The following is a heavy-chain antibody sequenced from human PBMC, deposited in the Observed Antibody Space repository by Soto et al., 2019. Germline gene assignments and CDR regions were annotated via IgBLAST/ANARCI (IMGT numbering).Heavy chain of an antibody. CDR2: ISAYNGNT. D-gene: IGHD3-3*01. Sequence: ASVKVSCKASGYTFTSYGISWVRQAPGQGLEWMGWISAYNGNTNYAQKLQGRVTMTTDTSTSTAYMELRSLRSDDTAVYYCARVPSVDTIFGLVIVNWFDPWGQGSLVTVSS. V-gene: IGHV1-18*01. CDR3: ARVPSVDTIFGLVIVNWFDP. J-gene: IGHJ5*02. CDR1: GYTFTSYG.